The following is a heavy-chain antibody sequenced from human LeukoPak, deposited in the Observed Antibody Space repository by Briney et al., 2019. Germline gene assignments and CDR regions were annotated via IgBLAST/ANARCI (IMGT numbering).Heavy chain of an antibody. CDR2: IYYSGST. J-gene: IGHJ4*02. D-gene: IGHD5-24*01. CDR1: GGSISSSSYY. Sequence: SETLSLTCTVSGGSISSSSYYWGWIRQPPGKGLEWIGSIYYSGSTYYNPSLKSRVTISVDTSKNQVSLKLSSVTAADTAVYYCARRRDGYNREGYYFDYWGQGTLVTVSS. CDR3: ARRRDGYNREGYYFDY. V-gene: IGHV4-39*07.